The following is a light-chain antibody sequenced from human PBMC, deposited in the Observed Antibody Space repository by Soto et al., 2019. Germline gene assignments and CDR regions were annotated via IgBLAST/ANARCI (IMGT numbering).Light chain of an antibody. CDR1: QSVSSSY. CDR3: QQYGSSPWT. CDR2: GAS. J-gene: IGKJ1*01. Sequence: EIVLTQSPGTLSLSPGERATLSCRASQSVSSSYLAWYQQKPGQAPRPLIYGASSRAIGIADRFSGSGSGTDFTLSISRLEPEDCAVYACQQYGSSPWTFGQGTKVEIK. V-gene: IGKV3-20*01.